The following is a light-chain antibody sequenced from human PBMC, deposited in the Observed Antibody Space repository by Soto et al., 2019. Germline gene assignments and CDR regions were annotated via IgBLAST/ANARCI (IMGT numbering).Light chain of an antibody. Sequence: DIPMTQSPSSVSASVGDRVTITCRASQAISGWLGWYQQKPGEAPKLLIYAASSLQSGVPSRFSGSGSGAAFTLTITSLQPEDSAVYYCQQADSFPFTFGPGT. CDR2: AAS. CDR3: QQADSFPFT. J-gene: IGKJ3*01. V-gene: IGKV1-12*01. CDR1: QAISGW.